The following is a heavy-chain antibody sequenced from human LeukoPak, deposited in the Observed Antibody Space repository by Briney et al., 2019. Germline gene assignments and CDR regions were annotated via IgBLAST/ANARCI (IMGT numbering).Heavy chain of an antibody. D-gene: IGHD6-13*01. V-gene: IGHV4-34*01. CDR2: INPSGST. Sequence: SETLSLTCTVYGGSFGGFYWSWIRQPPGKGLEWIGEINPSGSTDYNPSLKSRVTISVDTSKNQFSLKLSSVTAADTAVYYCARGLRSTYSYYFDYWGQGTLVTVSS. CDR1: GGSFGGFY. J-gene: IGHJ4*02. CDR3: ARGLRSTYSYYFDY.